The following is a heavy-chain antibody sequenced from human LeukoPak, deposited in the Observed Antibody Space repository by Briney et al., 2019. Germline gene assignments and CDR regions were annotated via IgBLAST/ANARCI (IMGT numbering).Heavy chain of an antibody. Sequence: ASVKVSCKPSGYTFTSYDINWVRQATGQGLEWMGWMNPNSGNTGYAQKFQGRVTMTRNTSISTAYMELSSLRSEDTAVYYCARSSGYSYGPYYYYMDVWGKGTTVTISS. J-gene: IGHJ6*03. CDR3: ARSSGYSYGPYYYYMDV. CDR2: MNPNSGNT. V-gene: IGHV1-8*01. D-gene: IGHD5-18*01. CDR1: GYTFTSYD.